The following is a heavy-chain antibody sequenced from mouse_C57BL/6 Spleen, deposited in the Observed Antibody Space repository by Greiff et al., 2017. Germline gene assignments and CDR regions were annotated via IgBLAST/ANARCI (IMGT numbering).Heavy chain of an antibody. D-gene: IGHD1-1*01. CDR2: INPNTGGT. J-gene: IGHJ3*01. Sequence: EVQLQQSGPELVKPGASVTIPCKASGYTFTDYNMDWVKQSHGQSLEWIGDINPNTGGTIYNQKFKGKATLTVDKSSSTAYMELRSLTSEDTAGYYCSRRSYLAWFAYWGKGTLVTVSA. CDR1: GYTFTDYN. V-gene: IGHV1-18*01. CDR3: SRRSYLAWFAY.